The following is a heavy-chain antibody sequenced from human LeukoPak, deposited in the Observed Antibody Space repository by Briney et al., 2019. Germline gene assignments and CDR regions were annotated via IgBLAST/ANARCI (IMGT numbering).Heavy chain of an antibody. J-gene: IGHJ6*03. V-gene: IGHV1-69*06. D-gene: IGHD1-20*01. Sequence: GASVKVSCKASGYTFTSYAISWVRQAPGQGLEWMGGIIPIFGTANYAQKFQGRVTITADKSTSTAYMELSSLRSEDTAVYYCARVPRAYNWNDSGYYYYYYMDVWGKGTTVTVSS. CDR1: GYTFTSYA. CDR3: ARVPRAYNWNDSGYYYYYYMDV. CDR2: IIPIFGTA.